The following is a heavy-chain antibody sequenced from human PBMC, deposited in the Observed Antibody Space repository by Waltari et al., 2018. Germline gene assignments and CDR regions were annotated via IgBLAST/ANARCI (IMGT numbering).Heavy chain of an antibody. J-gene: IGHJ4*02. CDR1: VFTFSSYW. D-gene: IGHD3-9*01. CDR2: INNDGTST. Sequence: EVQLVESGGGLVRPGGSLRLPGLASVFTFSSYWMPWVRHPPGKGLVWVSRINNDGTSTSCADSVKGRFTISRDNAKNTLYLQMNSLRAEDTAVYYCTRAGYYRFDYWGQGTLATVSS. CDR3: TRAGYYRFDY. V-gene: IGHV3-74*01.